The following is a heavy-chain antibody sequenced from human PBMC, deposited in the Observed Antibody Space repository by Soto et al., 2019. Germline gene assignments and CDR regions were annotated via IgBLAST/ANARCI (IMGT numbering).Heavy chain of an antibody. J-gene: IGHJ4*02. Sequence: PGGSLRLSCVGSGFTFSDSVMAWVRQAPGKGLEWLSVMSGDGRTRYALSVTGRFTISRDNAENTLYLQMNSLRAEDTAVYYCTTVFEYWGQGTPVTVSS. V-gene: IGHV3-23*01. CDR3: TTVFEY. CDR2: MSGDGRT. CDR1: GFTFSDSV.